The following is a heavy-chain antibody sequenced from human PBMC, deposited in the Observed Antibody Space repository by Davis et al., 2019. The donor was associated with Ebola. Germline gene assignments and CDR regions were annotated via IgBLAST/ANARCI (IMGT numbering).Heavy chain of an antibody. CDR2: ISYDGSNK. V-gene: IGHV3-30*04. CDR1: GFTFSSYA. Sequence: GESLKISCAASGFTFSSYAMHWVRQAPGKGLEWVAVISYDGSNKYHADSVKGRFTISRDNSKNTLYLQMTSLIAGDTAVYYCARFPDIVVVVAANYGMDVWGQGTTVTVSS. CDR3: ARFPDIVVVVAANYGMDV. D-gene: IGHD2-15*01. J-gene: IGHJ6*02.